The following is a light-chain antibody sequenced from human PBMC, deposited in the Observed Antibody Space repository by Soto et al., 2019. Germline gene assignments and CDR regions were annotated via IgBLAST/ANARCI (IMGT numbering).Light chain of an antibody. J-gene: IGKJ1*01. V-gene: IGKV3-15*01. CDR1: QSVGSSY. CDR3: QQYNNWPRT. CDR2: GAT. Sequence: VVTQSPRSLPVTPGEPASMSCRASQSVGSSYLAWYQQKPGQAPRLLIHGATTRATGIPARFSGSGSGTEFTLTISSLQSEDFAVYYCQQYNNWPRTFGQGTKVDNK.